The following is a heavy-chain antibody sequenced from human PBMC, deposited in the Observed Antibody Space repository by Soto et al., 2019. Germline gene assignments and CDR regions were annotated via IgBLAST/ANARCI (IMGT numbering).Heavy chain of an antibody. D-gene: IGHD3-3*01. CDR2: IIPIFGTA. V-gene: IGHV1-69*01. CDR1: GGTFSSYA. J-gene: IGHJ6*02. CDR3: ARDSLRITIFGVVSSMDV. Sequence: QVQLVQSGAEVKKPGSSAKVSCKASGGTFSSYAISWVRQAPGQGLEWMGGIIPIFGTANYAQKFQGRVTITADESTSTAYMELSSLRSEDTAVYYCARDSLRITIFGVVSSMDVWGQGTTVTVSS.